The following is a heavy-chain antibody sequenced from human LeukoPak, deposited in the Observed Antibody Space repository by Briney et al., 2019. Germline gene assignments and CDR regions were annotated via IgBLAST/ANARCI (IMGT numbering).Heavy chain of an antibody. V-gene: IGHV1-69*05. D-gene: IGHD2-15*01. CDR1: GGTFSSYA. CDR3: GRDSGYCSVGSCFDY. CDR2: IIPIFGTA. Sequence: SVKVSCKASGGTFSSYAISWVRQAPGQGLEWMGRIIPIFGTANYAQKFQGRVTITTDESTSTAYMELSSLRSEDTAVYYCGRDSGYCSVGSCFDYWGQGTLVTVSS. J-gene: IGHJ4*02.